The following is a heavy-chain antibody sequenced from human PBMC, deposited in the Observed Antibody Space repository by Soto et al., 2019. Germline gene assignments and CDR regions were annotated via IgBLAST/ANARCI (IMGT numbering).Heavy chain of an antibody. CDR1: GVTFSSYS. CDR3: ARRAIYCRSTCSYLSSYFDY. CDR2: IIPILGIA. J-gene: IGHJ4*02. D-gene: IGHD2-2*01. Sequence: KVSCKASGVTFSSYSISWVRQAPGQGHEWMGRIIPILGIANYAQKFQGRVTITADKSTSTAYMELSSLRPEDTAVYYCARRAIYCRSTCSYLSSYFDYWGQGTLVTVSS. V-gene: IGHV1-69*02.